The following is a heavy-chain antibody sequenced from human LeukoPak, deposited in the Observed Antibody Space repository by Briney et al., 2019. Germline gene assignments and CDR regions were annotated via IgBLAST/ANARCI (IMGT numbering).Heavy chain of an antibody. D-gene: IGHD1-7*01. CDR3: ARGEWELPIY. CDR2: ISSGGNT. CDR1: GFTVSSNY. V-gene: IGHV3-53*01. J-gene: IGHJ4*02. Sequence: GGSLRLSCAASGFTVSSNYMSWVRQAPGKGLQWVSLISSGGNTYYADSVKGRFTISRDNSNNTLYLQMNSLRAEDTAVYYCARGEWELPIYWGQGTLVTVSP.